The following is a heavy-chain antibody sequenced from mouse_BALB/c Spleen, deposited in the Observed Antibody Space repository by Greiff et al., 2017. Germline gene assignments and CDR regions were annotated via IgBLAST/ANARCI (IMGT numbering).Heavy chain of an antibody. V-gene: IGHV5-6*02. CDR1: GFTFSSYG. CDR2: ISSGGSYT. CDR3: ARHDRRGDFAY. Sequence: DVKLVESGGDLVKPGGSLKLSCAASGFTFSSYGMSWVRQTPDKRLEWVATISSGGSYTYYPDSVKGRFTISRDNAKNTLYLQMSSLKSEDTAMYYCARHDRRGDFAYWGQGTLVTVSA. J-gene: IGHJ3*01.